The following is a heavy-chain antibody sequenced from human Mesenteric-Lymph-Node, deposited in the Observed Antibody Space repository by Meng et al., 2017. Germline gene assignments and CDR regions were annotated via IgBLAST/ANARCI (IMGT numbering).Heavy chain of an antibody. J-gene: IGHJ4*02. CDR1: GFTFSDYW. CDR3: ARDLPVPHDNGDKDDY. CDR2: INENGRNK. Sequence: GESLKISCAASGFTFSDYWMLWIRQAPGKRLVWVARINENGRNKDYADSVKGRFTISRDNAKDTVYLQMNSLRADDTAVYYCARDLPVPHDNGDKDDYWGQGTLVTVSS. V-gene: IGHV3-74*01. D-gene: IGHD4-17*01.